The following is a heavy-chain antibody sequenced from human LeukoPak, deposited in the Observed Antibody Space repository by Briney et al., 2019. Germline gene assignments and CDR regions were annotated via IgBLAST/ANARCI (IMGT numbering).Heavy chain of an antibody. Sequence: ASVKVSCKASGYTFTSYGYSWVRQAPGQGLEWMGWISAYNGNTKYAQKFQGRVTITRNTSISTAYMELSSLRSEDTAVYYCARGRRQLGALDYYYYYYMDVWGKGTTVTVSS. CDR3: ARGRRQLGALDYYYYYYMDV. V-gene: IGHV1-18*01. CDR2: ISAYNGNT. CDR1: GYTFTSYG. J-gene: IGHJ6*03. D-gene: IGHD1-26*01.